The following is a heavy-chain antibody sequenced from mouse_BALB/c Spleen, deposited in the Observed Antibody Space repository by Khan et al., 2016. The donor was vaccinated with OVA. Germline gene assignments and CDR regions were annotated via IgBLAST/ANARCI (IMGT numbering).Heavy chain of an antibody. CDR3: TRWATWYFDV. CDR2: IYPGGDYI. D-gene: IGHD3-1*01. V-gene: IGHV1-63*02. J-gene: IGHJ1*01. Sequence: QMQLEESGVELVRPGTSVKISCKASGYTFTNYWLGWVKQRPGHGLEWIGDIYPGGDYINYNEKFKGKATLTAGASSSTAYIQLNSLTSEDSAVYFCTRWATWYFDVWGAGTTVTVSS. CDR1: GYTFTNYW.